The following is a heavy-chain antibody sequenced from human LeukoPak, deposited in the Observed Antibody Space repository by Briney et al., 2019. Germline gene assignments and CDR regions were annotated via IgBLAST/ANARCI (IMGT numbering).Heavy chain of an antibody. V-gene: IGHV4-39*07. CDR3: ARTPDGWYFDL. Sequence: SETLSLTCTVSGGSISSSSYYWGWIRQPPGKGLEWIGEINHSGSTNYNPSLKSRVTISVDTSKNQFSLKLSSVTAADTAVYYCARTPDGWYFDLWGRGTLVTVSS. D-gene: IGHD5-24*01. CDR1: GGSISSSSYY. CDR2: INHSGST. J-gene: IGHJ2*01.